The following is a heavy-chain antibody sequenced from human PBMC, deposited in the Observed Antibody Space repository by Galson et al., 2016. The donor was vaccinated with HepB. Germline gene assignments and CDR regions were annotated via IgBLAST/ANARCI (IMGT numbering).Heavy chain of an antibody. CDR1: GFTFSSYG. J-gene: IGHJ4*02. V-gene: IGHV3-33*01. Sequence: SLRLSCAASGFTFSSYGMHWVRQAPGKGLEWVAIIWFDGSRKSYADSVKGRFTVSRDNSKNTLDMEMNNLRAEDTAGYYCARGRSGSSWVGEEDYWGQGTLVTVSA. CDR2: IWFDGSRK. CDR3: ARGRSGSSWVGEEDY. D-gene: IGHD6-13*01.